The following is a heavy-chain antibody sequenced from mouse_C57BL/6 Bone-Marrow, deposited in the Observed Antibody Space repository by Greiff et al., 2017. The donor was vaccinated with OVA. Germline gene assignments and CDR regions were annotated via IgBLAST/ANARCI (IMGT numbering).Heavy chain of an antibody. CDR2: INSEGGNT. CDR3: ARGHTMVTTFDY. J-gene: IGHJ2*01. Sequence: DVKLVESGGGFVQPGESLKLSCESNEYEFPSYDMHWVRKTPEKRLELVAAINSEGGNTYYPDTMQRRVTIATDNTTETPYLQMSSLRSEDTALYYCARGHTMVTTFDYWGQGTTLTVSS. D-gene: IGHD2-1*01. V-gene: IGHV5-2*03. CDR1: EYEFPSYD.